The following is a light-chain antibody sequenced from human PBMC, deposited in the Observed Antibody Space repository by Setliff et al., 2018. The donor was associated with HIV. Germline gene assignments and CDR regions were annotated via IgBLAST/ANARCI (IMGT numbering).Light chain of an antibody. CDR1: SNNIGGYES. CDR3: SSYAGSNTPYV. V-gene: IGLV2-8*01. CDR2: EVN. J-gene: IGLJ1*01. Sequence: QSALTQPASVSGSPGQSITISCTGSSNNIGGYESISWYQQHPGEVPKLMIHEVNKRPSGVPDRFSGSKSDNTASLTVSGLQAEDEADFYCSSYAGSNTPYVFGTGTKVTVL.